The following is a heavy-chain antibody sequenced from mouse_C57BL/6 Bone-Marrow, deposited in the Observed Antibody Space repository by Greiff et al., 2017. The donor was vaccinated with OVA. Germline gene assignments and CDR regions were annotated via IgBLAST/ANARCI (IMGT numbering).Heavy chain of an antibody. CDR3: ARSYYTKGGFAY. D-gene: IGHD2-12*01. CDR2: ISYSGST. Sequence: EVKLMESGPGMVKPSQSLSLTCTVTGYSITSGYDWHWIRHFPGNKLEWMGYISYSGSTNYNPSLKSRISITHDTSKNHFFLKLNSVTTEDTATYYCARSYYTKGGFAYWGQGTLVTVSA. CDR1: GYSITSGYD. J-gene: IGHJ3*01. V-gene: IGHV3-1*01.